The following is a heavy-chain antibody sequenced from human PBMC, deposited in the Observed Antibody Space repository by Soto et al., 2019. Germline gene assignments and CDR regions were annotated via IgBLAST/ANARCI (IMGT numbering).Heavy chain of an antibody. CDR2: IYYSGST. CDR3: ARNVVQADIGYNWFDP. D-gene: IGHD2-2*01. CDR1: GGSISSGGYY. J-gene: IGHJ5*02. Sequence: PSETLSLTCTVSGGSISSGGYYWSWIRQHPGKGLEWIGYIYYSGSTYYNPSLKSRVTISVDTSKNQFSLKLSSVTAADTAVYYCARNVVQADIGYNWFDPWGQGTLVTVSS. V-gene: IGHV4-31*03.